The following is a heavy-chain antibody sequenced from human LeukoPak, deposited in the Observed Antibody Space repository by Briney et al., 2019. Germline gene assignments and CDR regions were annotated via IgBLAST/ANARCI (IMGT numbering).Heavy chain of an antibody. J-gene: IGHJ4*02. Sequence: SETLSLTCTVSGGSISGYYWSWIRQPPGKGLEWIGYIYYSGGSNYNPSLRSRVTISVDTSKNQFSLKLSSVTAADTAVYYCARGVYIAAAQYAYWGQGTLVTVSS. CDR3: ARGVYIAAAQYAY. V-gene: IGHV4-59*01. D-gene: IGHD6-13*01. CDR1: GGSISGYY. CDR2: IYYSGGS.